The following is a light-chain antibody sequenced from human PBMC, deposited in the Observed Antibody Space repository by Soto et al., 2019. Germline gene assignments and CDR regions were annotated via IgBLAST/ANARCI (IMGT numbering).Light chain of an antibody. J-gene: IGLJ3*02. Sequence: QSVLTQPASVSGSPGQSITISCTGTSSDVGGYNYVSWYQQHPGKAPKVMIHEVSNRPSGVSNRFSGSKSGNTASLTISGLQAEDEADYYCSSYTTSSTLVFGGGTKLTVL. CDR2: EVS. CDR1: SSDVGGYNY. V-gene: IGLV2-14*01. CDR3: SSYTTSSTLV.